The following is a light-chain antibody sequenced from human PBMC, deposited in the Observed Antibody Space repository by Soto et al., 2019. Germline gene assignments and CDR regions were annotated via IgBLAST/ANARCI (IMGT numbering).Light chain of an antibody. CDR3: LQHKSYPWT. V-gene: IGKV1-17*01. CDR1: LDIRND. Sequence: DIQVTQSPSSLSASVGDRVSITCRASLDIRNDLDWYQQKPGKAPKRLIYDASTLQSGVPSRFSGAGSGAEFTLTINGLHSEDFATYFCLQHKSYPWTFGQGTKVEL. CDR2: DAS. J-gene: IGKJ1*01.